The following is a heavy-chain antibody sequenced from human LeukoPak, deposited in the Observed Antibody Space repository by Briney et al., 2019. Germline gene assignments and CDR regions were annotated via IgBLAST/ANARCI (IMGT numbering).Heavy chain of an antibody. CDR3: GRRSELGGISYYYYGMDV. J-gene: IGHJ6*02. Sequence: SETLSLTCTVSGGSISSYYWSWIRQPPGKGLEWIGYIYYSGSTNYNPSLKGRVTISVDTSKNQFSLKLSSVTAADTAVYYCGRRSELGGISYYYYGMDVWGQGTTVTVSS. CDR1: GGSISSYY. D-gene: IGHD1-26*01. V-gene: IGHV4-59*08. CDR2: IYYSGST.